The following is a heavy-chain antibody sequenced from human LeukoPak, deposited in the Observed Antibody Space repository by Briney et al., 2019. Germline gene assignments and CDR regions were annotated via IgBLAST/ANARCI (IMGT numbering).Heavy chain of an antibody. Sequence: ASETLSLTCTVSGGSIRSYYWSWIRQPPGKGLEWIGYIYYSGSTNYNPSLKSRVSISVDTSKNQFSLKLSSVTAADTAVYYCARTGSTVTMLYPFDHWGQGTLVTVSS. V-gene: IGHV4-59*01. D-gene: IGHD4-17*01. CDR2: IYYSGST. CDR3: ARTGSTVTMLYPFDH. J-gene: IGHJ4*02. CDR1: GGSIRSYY.